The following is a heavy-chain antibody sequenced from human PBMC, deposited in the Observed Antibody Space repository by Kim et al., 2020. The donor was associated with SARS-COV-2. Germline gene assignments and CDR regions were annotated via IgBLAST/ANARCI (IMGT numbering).Heavy chain of an antibody. D-gene: IGHD3-22*01. CDR1: GGSFSGYY. CDR2: ISHSGST. V-gene: IGHV4-34*01. CDR3: ARVRLLLPRYYYYGMDV. Sequence: SETLSLTCAVYGGSFSGYYWSWIRQPPGKGLEWIGEISHSGSTNYNPSLKSRVTISVDTSKNKFSLKLSSMTAADTARDYCARVRLLLPRYYYYGMDVWG. J-gene: IGHJ6*01.